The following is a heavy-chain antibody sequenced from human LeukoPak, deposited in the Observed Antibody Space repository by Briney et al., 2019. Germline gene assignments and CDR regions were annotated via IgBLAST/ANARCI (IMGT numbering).Heavy chain of an antibody. D-gene: IGHD3-16*01. Sequence: GGSLRLSCAASGFSFSTYWMHWVRQVPGTGPVWVSRTNADGSITDYTDFVKGRFTISRDNAKDTLYLQMNSLRPEDTAVYYCGRDLGGRGGAWGQGTLVTVSS. CDR1: GFSFSTYW. CDR2: TNADGSIT. J-gene: IGHJ5*02. V-gene: IGHV3-74*01. CDR3: GRDLGGRGGA.